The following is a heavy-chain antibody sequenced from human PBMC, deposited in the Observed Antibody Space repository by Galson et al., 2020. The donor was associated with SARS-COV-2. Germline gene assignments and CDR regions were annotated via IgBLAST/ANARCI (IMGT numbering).Heavy chain of an antibody. Sequence: GASVKVSCKASGGTFSSYAISWVRQAPGKGLEWMGRIIPILGIANYAQKFQGRVTITADKSTSTAYMELSSLRSEDTAVYYCASAAAGIPDAFDIWGQGTMVTVSS. D-gene: IGHD6-13*01. V-gene: IGHV1-69*04. CDR2: IIPILGIA. CDR3: ASAAAGIPDAFDI. CDR1: GGTFSSYA. J-gene: IGHJ3*02.